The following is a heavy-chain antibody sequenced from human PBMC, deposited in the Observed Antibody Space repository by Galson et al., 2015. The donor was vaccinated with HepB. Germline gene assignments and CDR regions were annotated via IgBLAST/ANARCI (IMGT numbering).Heavy chain of an antibody. Sequence: SLRLSCAASGFTFSSYWMNWVRQTPGKGLEWVAKIKQDGSEKYYVDSVRGRFTISRDNAKNSLYQQMNSLRAEDTAVYYCARDSSLLGSGLPPGVAAADSPPTMFFDNWGQGTLVTVSS. CDR1: GFTFSSYW. J-gene: IGHJ4*02. V-gene: IGHV3-7*03. CDR2: IKQDGSEK. D-gene: IGHD6-13*01. CDR3: ARDSSLLGSGLPPGVAAADSPPTMFFDN.